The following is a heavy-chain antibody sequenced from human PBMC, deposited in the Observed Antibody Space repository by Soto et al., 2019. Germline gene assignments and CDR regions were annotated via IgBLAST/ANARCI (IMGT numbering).Heavy chain of an antibody. V-gene: IGHV3-23*01. J-gene: IGHJ6*02. D-gene: IGHD3-22*01. Sequence: RRLSCAASGFTFSSYAMSWVRQAPGKGLEWGSAISGSCCSTYYADSVKGRFTISRDNSKNTLYLQMNSLRAEDTAVYYCAKTYCYDSRGYYPLRYSYYGTHFRGQGXTLTV. CDR3: AKTYCYDSRGYYPLRYSYYGTHF. CDR2: ISGSCCST. CDR1: GFTFSSYA.